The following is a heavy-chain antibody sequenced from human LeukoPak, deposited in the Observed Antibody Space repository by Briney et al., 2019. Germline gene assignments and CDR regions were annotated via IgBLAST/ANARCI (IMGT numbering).Heavy chain of an antibody. V-gene: IGHV4-59*08. Sequence: SETLSLTCTVSGGSITNYYWSWIRQPPEKGLEWIGYIYYSGSTNYNASLKSRVTMSVDTSKNQFSLKLSSVTAADTAVYYCARHRRGDPDAYDIWGQGTKVTVSS. J-gene: IGHJ3*02. CDR1: GGSITNYY. CDR3: ARHRRGDPDAYDI. CDR2: IYYSGST. D-gene: IGHD4-17*01.